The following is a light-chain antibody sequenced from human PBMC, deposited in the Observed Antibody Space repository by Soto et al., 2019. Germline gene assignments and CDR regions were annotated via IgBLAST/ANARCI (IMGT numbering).Light chain of an antibody. CDR2: LGD. CDR1: TPNIGTFY. CDR3: AAWDDNLNAYV. V-gene: IGLV1-47*02. J-gene: IGLJ1*01. Sequence: QSVLTQPPSAPSTPGQTVTISCSGSTPNIGTFYVYWYQHLPGTAPKLLIYLGDQRASGVSDRFSGSKSGTSASLAINGLRSDDEADYYCAAWDDNLNAYVFGSGTKLTVL.